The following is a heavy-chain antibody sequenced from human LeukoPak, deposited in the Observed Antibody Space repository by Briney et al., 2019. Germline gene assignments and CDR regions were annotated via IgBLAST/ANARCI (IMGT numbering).Heavy chain of an antibody. CDR1: GFAFGVHA. V-gene: IGHV3-23*01. CDR3: AKDLTPHNRVYDCLDA. D-gene: IGHD3-16*01. J-gene: IGHJ5*02. CDR2: IGSGADL. Sequence: GGSLRLSCVGSGFAFGVHAMSWVRQAPGKGPEWVATIGSGADLFYAESVKGRFTISRDDPRNTVWLQINSLRAEDTALYYCAKDLTPHNRVYDCLDAWGQGTQVTVSS.